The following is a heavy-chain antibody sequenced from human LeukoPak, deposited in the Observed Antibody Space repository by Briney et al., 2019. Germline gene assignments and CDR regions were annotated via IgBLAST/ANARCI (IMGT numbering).Heavy chain of an antibody. CDR1: GGSISIYY. CDR3: VRDRELNY. D-gene: IGHD5-24*01. V-gene: IGHV4-59*01. CDR2: VYNSGST. J-gene: IGHJ4*02. Sequence: SETLSLTCTVSGGSISIYYWSWIRQPPGKGLEWIGYVYNSGSTDYNPSLKSRVTISADTSTNQFSLKLSSVIAADTAVYYCVRDRELNYWGQGILVTVSS.